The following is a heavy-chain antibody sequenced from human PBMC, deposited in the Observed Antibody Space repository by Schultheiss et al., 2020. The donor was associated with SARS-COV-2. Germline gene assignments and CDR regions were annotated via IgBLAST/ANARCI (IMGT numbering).Heavy chain of an antibody. CDR2: IYYSGST. V-gene: IGHV4-59*01. J-gene: IGHJ5*02. Sequence: SETLSLTCTVSGGSISSYYWSWIRQPPGKGLEWIGYIYYSGSTNYNPSLKSRVTISVDTSKNQFSLKLSSVTAADTAVYYCARVFGVVTMGGFDPWGQGTLVTVSS. D-gene: IGHD3-3*01. CDR1: GGSISSYY. CDR3: ARVFGVVTMGGFDP.